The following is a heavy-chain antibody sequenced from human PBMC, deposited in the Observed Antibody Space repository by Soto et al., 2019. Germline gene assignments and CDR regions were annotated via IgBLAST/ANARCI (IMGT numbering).Heavy chain of an antibody. Sequence: QVQLVESGGGVVQPGTSLRLSCAASGFIFSRYGMHWVRQAPGKGLEWVAVISYDGSNKYYAESVKGRFIISRDKSEKTLYLQMNSLRAEDTAVYYCAKDLGSGKPYYYYAMDVWGQGTTVTVSS. V-gene: IGHV3-30*18. J-gene: IGHJ6*02. CDR1: GFIFSRYG. D-gene: IGHD3-10*01. CDR3: AKDLGSGKPYYYYAMDV. CDR2: ISYDGSNK.